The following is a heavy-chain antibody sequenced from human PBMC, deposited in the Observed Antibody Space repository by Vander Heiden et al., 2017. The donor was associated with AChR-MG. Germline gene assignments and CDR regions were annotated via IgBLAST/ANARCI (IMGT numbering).Heavy chain of an antibody. Sequence: QGQLVQSGAEVKKPGASGKASCKVSGYTLTELSRHWVRQAPGEGREWRGGLNPEDGETIYAQKFQGRVTMTEDTTTDTAYMELSSLRSEDTAVDYCATGYYYGSWSYYYWGQGTLVTVSS. CDR3: ATGYYYGSWSYYY. CDR2: LNPEDGET. D-gene: IGHD3-10*01. CDR1: GYTLTELS. V-gene: IGHV1-24*01. J-gene: IGHJ4*02.